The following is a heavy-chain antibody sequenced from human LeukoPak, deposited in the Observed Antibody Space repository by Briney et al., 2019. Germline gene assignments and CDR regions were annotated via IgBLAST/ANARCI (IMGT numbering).Heavy chain of an antibody. V-gene: IGHV4-34*01. Sequence: SETLSLTCAVYGGSFSGYYWSWIRQPPGKGLEWIGEINHSGSTNYNPSLKSRVTISVGTSKNQFSLKLSSVTAADTAVYYCARRMLRYGFDYWGQGTLVTVSS. D-gene: IGHD4-17*01. CDR1: GGSFSGYY. J-gene: IGHJ4*02. CDR2: INHSGST. CDR3: ARRMLRYGFDY.